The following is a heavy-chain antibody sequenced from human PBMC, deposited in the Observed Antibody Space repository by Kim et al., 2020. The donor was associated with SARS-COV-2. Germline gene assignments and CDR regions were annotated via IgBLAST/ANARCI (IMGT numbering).Heavy chain of an antibody. CDR3: ARARATSITIFGVVIVHNFDY. D-gene: IGHD3-3*01. V-gene: IGHV4-30-4*01. CDR1: GGSISSGYYY. J-gene: IGHJ4*02. Sequence: SETLSLTCTVSGGSISSGYYYWSWIRQPPGKGLEWIGYIYYSGSTYYNPSLKSRVTISVDTSKNQFSLKLSSVTAADTAVYYCARARATSITIFGVVIVHNFDYWGQGPLVTVPS. CDR2: IYYSGST.